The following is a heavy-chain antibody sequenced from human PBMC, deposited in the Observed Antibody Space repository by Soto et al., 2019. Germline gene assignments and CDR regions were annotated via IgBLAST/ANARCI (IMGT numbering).Heavy chain of an antibody. V-gene: IGHV3-23*01. D-gene: IGHD2-21*02. CDR2: ISGSGGST. J-gene: IGHJ4*02. Sequence: EVQLLESGGGLVQPGGSLRLSCAASGFTFSSYAMSWVRQAPGKGLEWVSAISGSGGSTYYADSVKGRFTISRDNSKNTLYLQMNSLRAEDTAVYYCATTGARAYCGGDCYYAGYWGQGTLVTVSS. CDR1: GFTFSSYA. CDR3: ATTGARAYCGGDCYYAGY.